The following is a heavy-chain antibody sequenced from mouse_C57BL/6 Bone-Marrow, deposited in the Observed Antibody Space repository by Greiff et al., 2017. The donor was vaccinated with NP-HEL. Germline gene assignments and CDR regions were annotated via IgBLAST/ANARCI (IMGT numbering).Heavy chain of an antibody. D-gene: IGHD1-1*01. Sequence: EVMLVESGGDLVKPGGSLKLSCAASGFTFSSYGMSWVRQTPDKRLEWVATISSGGSYTYYPDSVKGRFTISRDNAKHTLYLQMRSLKSEDTAMYYCARHRATVVAPWFDFWGTGTTVTVTA. CDR1: GFTFSSYG. CDR3: ARHRATVVAPWFDF. J-gene: IGHJ1*03. V-gene: IGHV5-6*01. CDR2: ISSGGSYT.